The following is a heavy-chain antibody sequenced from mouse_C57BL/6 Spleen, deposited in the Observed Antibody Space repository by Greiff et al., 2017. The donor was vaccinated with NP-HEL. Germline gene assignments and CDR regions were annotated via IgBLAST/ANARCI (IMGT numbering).Heavy chain of an antibody. J-gene: IGHJ4*01. CDR1: GYTFTSYW. V-gene: IGHV1-64*01. CDR2: IHPNSGST. Sequence: VQLQQPGAELVKPGASVKLSCKASGYTFTSYWMHWVKQRPGQGLEWIGMIHPNSGSTNYNEKFKSKATLTVDKSSSTAYMQLSSLTSEDSAVYYCARPPLYYAMDYWGQGTSVTVSS. CDR3: ARPPLYYAMDY.